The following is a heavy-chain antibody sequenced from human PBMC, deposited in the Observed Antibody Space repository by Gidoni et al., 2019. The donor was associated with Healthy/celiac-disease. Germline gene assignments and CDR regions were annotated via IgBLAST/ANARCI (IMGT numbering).Heavy chain of an antibody. CDR2: IRSKANSYDT. V-gene: IGHV3-73*01. CDR1: GFTFSGYA. J-gene: IGHJ3*02. Sequence: EVQLVESGGGLVQPGGSLKLSCAASGFTFSGYAMHWVLQASGKGLELVGRIRSKANSYDTAYASSVKGRFTISRDDSKNTAYLQMNSLKTEDTAVYYCTRGTYYDFWSGSDAFDIWGQGTMVTVSS. D-gene: IGHD3-3*01. CDR3: TRGTYYDFWSGSDAFDI.